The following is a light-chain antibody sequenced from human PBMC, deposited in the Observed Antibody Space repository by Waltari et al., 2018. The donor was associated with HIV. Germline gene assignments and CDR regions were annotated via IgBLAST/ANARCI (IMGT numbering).Light chain of an antibody. CDR3: SSYTDSTTLV. J-gene: IGLJ2*01. V-gene: IGLV2-14*03. Sequence: QSALTQPASVSGSPGQSITISCTGTSSDIGVYNYVSWYQQHPGKAPKLMIYDVNNRPSGVSNRFSGSKFGNTASLTISGLQVEDEADYFCSSYTDSTTLVFGGGTKVTVL. CDR2: DVN. CDR1: SSDIGVYNY.